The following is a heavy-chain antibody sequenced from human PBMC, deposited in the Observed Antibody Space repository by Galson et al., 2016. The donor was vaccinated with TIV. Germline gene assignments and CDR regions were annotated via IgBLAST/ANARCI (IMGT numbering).Heavy chain of an antibody. CDR1: GLIVTDNS. D-gene: IGHD2-21*01. V-gene: IGHV3-66*01. Sequence: SLRLSCAASGLIVTDNSMTWVRQAPGKGLEWVALIYDDGKKMYAASVQGRFTISRDSSKNVLYLQMTSLRGEDTAVYFCARDRRHCGNECFLRYYYGMDVWGQGTTVTVSS. J-gene: IGHJ6*02. CDR3: ARDRRHCGNECFLRYYYGMDV. CDR2: IYDDGKK.